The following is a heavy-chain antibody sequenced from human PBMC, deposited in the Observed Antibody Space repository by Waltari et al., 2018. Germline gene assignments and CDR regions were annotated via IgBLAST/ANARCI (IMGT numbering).Heavy chain of an antibody. CDR1: GDSITSTNW. CDR3: ARYPRGGGWQLDY. CDR2: IYHIGGT. J-gene: IGHJ4*02. D-gene: IGHD3-16*01. V-gene: IGHV4-4*02. Sequence: QVQLQESGPGLVKPSGPLSLTCAVSGDSITSTNWWTWVRQPPGKGLEWIGEIYHIGGTNYNPSLKSRVTISVDKSNNQFSLKLTSVTAADTAVYYCARYPRGGGWQLDYWGQGTLVTVSS.